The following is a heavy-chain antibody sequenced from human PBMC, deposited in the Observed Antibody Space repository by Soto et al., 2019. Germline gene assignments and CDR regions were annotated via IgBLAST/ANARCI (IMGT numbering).Heavy chain of an antibody. J-gene: IGHJ3*02. CDR1: GFTFSSYA. CDR3: AKGALLWFGELLQISEDDAFDI. V-gene: IGHV3-23*01. D-gene: IGHD3-10*01. CDR2: ISGSGGST. Sequence: GGSLRLSCAASGFTFSSYAMSWVRQAPGKGLEWVSAISGSGGSTYYADSVKGRFTISRDNSKNTLYLQMNSLRAEDTAVYYCAKGALLWFGELLQISEDDAFDIWGQGTMVTVSS.